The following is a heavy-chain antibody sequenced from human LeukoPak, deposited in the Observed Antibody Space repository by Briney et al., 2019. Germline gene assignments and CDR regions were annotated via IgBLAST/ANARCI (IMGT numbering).Heavy chain of an antibody. J-gene: IGHJ3*02. CDR1: GDSISRFY. CDR2: IYTSGT. Sequence: PSETLSLTCTVSGDSISRFYWSWIRQPAGKGLEWLGRIYTSGTNYNPSLKSRVTMSLDTSKNQFSLNLSSVTAADTAVYFCARDHLWVGRESLIAFDIWGQGTVVTVSS. V-gene: IGHV4-4*07. D-gene: IGHD5-24*01. CDR3: ARDHLWVGRESLIAFDI.